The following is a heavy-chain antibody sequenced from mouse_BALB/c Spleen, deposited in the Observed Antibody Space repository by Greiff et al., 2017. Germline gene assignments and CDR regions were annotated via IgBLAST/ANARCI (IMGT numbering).Heavy chain of an antibody. CDR3: ARAYYRYDNWYFDV. D-gene: IGHD2-14*01. CDR2: IYPGDGDT. Sequence: VQLQQSGAELVRPGSSVKISCKASGYAFSSYWMNWVKQRPGQGLEWIGQIYPGDGDTNYNGKFKGKATLTADKSSSTAYMQLSSLTSEDSAVYFCARAYYRYDNWYFDVWGAGTTVTVSS. CDR1: GYAFSSYW. V-gene: IGHV1-80*01. J-gene: IGHJ1*01.